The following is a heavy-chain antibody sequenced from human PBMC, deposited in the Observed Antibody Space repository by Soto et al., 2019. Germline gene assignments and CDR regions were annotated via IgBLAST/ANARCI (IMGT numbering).Heavy chain of an antibody. V-gene: IGHV4-39*01. CDR1: GGSISSSSYY. D-gene: IGHD2-15*01. J-gene: IGHJ6*02. CDR2: IYYSGST. CDR3: ARRVVFVAVYYYYCCMVF. Sequence: SETLSLTCTVSGGSISSSSYYWGWIRQPPGKGLEWIGSIYYSGSTYYNPSLKSRVTISVDTSKNQFSLKLSSVTAADTAVYYCARRVVFVAVYYYYCCMVFRGQGITVTLFS.